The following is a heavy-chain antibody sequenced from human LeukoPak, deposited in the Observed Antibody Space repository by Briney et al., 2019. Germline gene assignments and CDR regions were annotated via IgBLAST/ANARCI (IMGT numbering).Heavy chain of an antibody. V-gene: IGHV4-38-2*01. Sequence: SETLSLTCAVSGYSISSGYYWGWIRQPPGKGLEWIGEINHSGSTNYNPSLKSRVTISVDTSKNQFSLKLSSVTAADTAVYYCASGYTIDYWGQGTLVTISS. J-gene: IGHJ4*02. D-gene: IGHD5-24*01. CDR1: GYSISSGYY. CDR3: ASGYTIDY. CDR2: INHSGST.